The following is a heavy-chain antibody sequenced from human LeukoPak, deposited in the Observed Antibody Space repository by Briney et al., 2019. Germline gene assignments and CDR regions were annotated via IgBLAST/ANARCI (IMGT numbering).Heavy chain of an antibody. Sequence: GGSLRLSCAASGFTFSSYGMHWVRQAPGKGLEWVAVISYDGSNKYYADSVKGRFTISRDNSKNTLYLQMNSLRAEDTAVYYCTTAWGVIALVGLNFDYWGQGTLVTVSS. CDR1: GFTFSSYG. CDR3: TTAWGVIALVGLNFDY. CDR2: ISYDGSNK. J-gene: IGHJ4*02. V-gene: IGHV3-30*03. D-gene: IGHD3-10*01.